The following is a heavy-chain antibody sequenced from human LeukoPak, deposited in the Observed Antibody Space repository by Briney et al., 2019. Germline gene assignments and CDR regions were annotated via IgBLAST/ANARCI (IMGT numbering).Heavy chain of an antibody. CDR3: ARLSRTIFGLPYYYYYMDV. J-gene: IGHJ6*03. V-gene: IGHV4-59*08. CDR2: IYYSGST. Sequence: TSETLSLTCTVSGGSISSYYWSWIRQPPGKGLEWIGYIYYSGSTNYNPSLKSRVTISVDTSKNQFSLKLSSVTAADTAVYYCARLSRTIFGLPYYYYYMDVWGKGTTVTVSS. D-gene: IGHD3-3*01. CDR1: GGSISSYY.